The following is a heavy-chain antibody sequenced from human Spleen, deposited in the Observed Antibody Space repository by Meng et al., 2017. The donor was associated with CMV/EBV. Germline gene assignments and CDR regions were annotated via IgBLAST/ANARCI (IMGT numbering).Heavy chain of an antibody. CDR1: GFTVSTNY. Sequence: GESLKISCAASGFTVSTNYMSWVRQAPGKGLEWVSVIYAGGGTYYADSVKGRFTVSRDNSKNTLYLQMNSLRAEDTAVYYCAKEGYCSSTSCYSVAVDIWGQGTMVTVSS. V-gene: IGHV3-53*01. J-gene: IGHJ3*02. CDR3: AKEGYCSSTSCYSVAVDI. CDR2: IYAGGGT. D-gene: IGHD2-2*01.